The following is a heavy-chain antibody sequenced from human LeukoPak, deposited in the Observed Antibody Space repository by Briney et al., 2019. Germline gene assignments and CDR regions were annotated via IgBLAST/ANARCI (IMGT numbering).Heavy chain of an antibody. CDR3: ARGGYFDWLPNHYFDY. J-gene: IGHJ4*02. CDR1: GLTLSNHW. CDR2: IKFDGSDK. V-gene: IGHV3-7*01. D-gene: IGHD3-9*01. Sequence: GGSLRLSCSVSGLTLSNHWMSWVRQAPGKGLEWVANIKFDGSDKYFVDSVKGRFTISRDYPKNSVYLQMNSLRAEDTAVYYCARGGYFDWLPNHYFDYWGQGTLVTVSS.